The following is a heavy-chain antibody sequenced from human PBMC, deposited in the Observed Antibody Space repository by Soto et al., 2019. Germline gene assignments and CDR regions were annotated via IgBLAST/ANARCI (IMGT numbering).Heavy chain of an antibody. D-gene: IGHD4-17*01. V-gene: IGHV4-59*01. Sequence: SETLSLTCTVSGGSISRYYWNWIRQPPGKGLEWIGHIFYTGRTNSNPSLESRVSISLDTSKNQFSLKLSFVTAADTAVYYCARDGAYGDSRHNGLDVWGQGTTVTVSS. J-gene: IGHJ6*02. CDR2: IFYTGRT. CDR3: ARDGAYGDSRHNGLDV. CDR1: GGSISRYY.